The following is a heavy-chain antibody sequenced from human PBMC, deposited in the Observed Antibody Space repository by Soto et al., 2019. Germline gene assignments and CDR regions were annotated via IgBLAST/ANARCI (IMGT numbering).Heavy chain of an antibody. CDR2: VHDSWGS. Sequence: QVPLQESGPGLVKPSETLSLSCTVSGGSISSYYWSWILQTPGKGLEWIGYVHDSWGSNYKPSLKSRVAISLDTSKSQFSLKLTSVTATDPAVYYCAREGFGALHGVVDVWVQGTTVSVSS. V-gene: IGHV4-59*12. CDR1: GGSISSYY. CDR3: AREGFGALHGVVDV. D-gene: IGHD3-10*01. J-gene: IGHJ6*02.